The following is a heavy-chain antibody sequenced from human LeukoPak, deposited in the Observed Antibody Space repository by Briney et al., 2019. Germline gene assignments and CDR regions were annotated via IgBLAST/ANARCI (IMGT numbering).Heavy chain of an antibody. Sequence: PRESLKISCKGSGYSFTSYWIGWVRQMPGKGLEWMGIIYPGDSDTRYSPSFQGQVTISADKSISTAYLQWSSLKASDTAMYYCARQRAYCGGDCYSGVGYWGQGTLVTVSS. V-gene: IGHV5-51*01. CDR3: ARQRAYCGGDCYSGVGY. J-gene: IGHJ4*02. D-gene: IGHD2-21*02. CDR2: IYPGDSDT. CDR1: GYSFTSYW.